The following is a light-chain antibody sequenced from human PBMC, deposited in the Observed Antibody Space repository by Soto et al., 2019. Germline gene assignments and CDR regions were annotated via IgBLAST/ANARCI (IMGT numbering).Light chain of an antibody. CDR3: QQYGNSSWT. CDR1: QSVSSSY. V-gene: IGKV3-20*01. CDR2: SAS. Sequence: ENLLTQTPGTLSLFPGERSTLSCMARQSVSSSYIAWHQQKPGQAPRLVIYSASSRATGVPDRFSGSGSGTDFTLTINRLEPEDFAVYYCQQYGNSSWTFGQGTKVDIK. J-gene: IGKJ1*01.